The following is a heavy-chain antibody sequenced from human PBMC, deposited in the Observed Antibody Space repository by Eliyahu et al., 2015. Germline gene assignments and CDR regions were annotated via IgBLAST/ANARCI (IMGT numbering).Heavy chain of an antibody. CDR3: AKDIRYSSSRLGGMDV. J-gene: IGHJ6*02. CDR2: ISWNSGSM. D-gene: IGHD6-13*01. Sequence: EVQLVESGGGLVQPGRSLRPSCAASGFTFHXYAMHWVRQAPGKGLGWVSAISWNSGSMGYADSVKGRFTISRDNANNSLYLQMNSLRAEDTALYYCAKDIRYSSSRLGGMDVWGQGTTVTVSS. CDR1: GFTFHXYA. V-gene: IGHV3-9*01.